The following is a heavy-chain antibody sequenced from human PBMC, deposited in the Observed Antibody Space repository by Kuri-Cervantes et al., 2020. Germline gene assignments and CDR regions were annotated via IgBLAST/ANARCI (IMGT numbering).Heavy chain of an antibody. CDR3: ARERRITMVRGVHDWFDP. CDR1: GGSFSGYY. Sequence: SQTLSLTCAVYGGSFSGYYWSWIRQPPGKGLEWIGEINHSGSTNYNPSLKSRVTISVDTSKNQFSLKLSSVTAADTAVYYRARERRITMVRGVHDWFDPWGQGTLVTVSS. V-gene: IGHV4-34*01. J-gene: IGHJ5*02. D-gene: IGHD3-10*01. CDR2: INHSGST.